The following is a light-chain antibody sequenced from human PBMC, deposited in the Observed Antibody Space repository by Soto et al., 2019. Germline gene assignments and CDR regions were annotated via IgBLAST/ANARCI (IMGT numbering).Light chain of an antibody. V-gene: IGLV2-8*01. Sequence: QSVLAQPPSASGSPGQSLTISCTGTSSDVGFYNFVSWYQQRPGKAPKLVIYEVTKRPSGVPDRFSGSKSGSTASLTVSGLQDEDEAESYCASYAGTKLFVFGSGTKVTVL. CDR3: ASYAGTKLFV. CDR2: EVT. CDR1: SSDVGFYNF. J-gene: IGLJ1*01.